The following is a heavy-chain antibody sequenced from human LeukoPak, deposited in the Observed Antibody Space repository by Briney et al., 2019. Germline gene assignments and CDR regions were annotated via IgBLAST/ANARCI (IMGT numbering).Heavy chain of an antibody. CDR3: ARQKGGSSSSHYFDY. V-gene: IGHV3-21*01. CDR2: ISSSSSYI. D-gene: IGHD6-6*01. Sequence: PGGSLRLSCAASGFTFSSYSMNWVRQAPGKGLEWVSSISSSSSYIYYADSVKGQFTISRDNAKNSLYPQMNSLRAEDTAVYYCARQKGGSSSSHYFDYWGQGTLVTVSS. CDR1: GFTFSSYS. J-gene: IGHJ4*02.